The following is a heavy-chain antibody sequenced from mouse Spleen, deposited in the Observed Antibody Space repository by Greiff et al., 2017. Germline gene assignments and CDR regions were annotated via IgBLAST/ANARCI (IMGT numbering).Heavy chain of an antibody. D-gene: IGHD1-2*01. Sequence: DVMLVESGGGLVKPGGSLKLSCAASGFTFSDYGMHWVRQAPEKGLEWVAYISSGSSTIYYADTVKGRFTISRDNAKNTLFLQMTSLRSEDTAMYYCAREGYGYDWYFDVWGAGTTVTVSS. V-gene: IGHV5-17*01. CDR3: AREGYGYDWYFDV. CDR2: ISSGSSTI. J-gene: IGHJ1*01. CDR1: GFTFSDYG.